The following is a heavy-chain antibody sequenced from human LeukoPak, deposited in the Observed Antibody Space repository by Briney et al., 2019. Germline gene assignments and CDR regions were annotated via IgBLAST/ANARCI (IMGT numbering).Heavy chain of an antibody. Sequence: GGSLRLSCAASGFTFSSYSMNWVRQAPGKGLEWVSSISSSSSYIYYADSVKGRFTISRDNAKNSLYLQMNSLRAEDTAVYYCARDMNYDILTNSRFDPWGQGTLVTVSS. CDR1: GFTFSSYS. V-gene: IGHV3-21*01. CDR2: ISSSSSYI. D-gene: IGHD3-9*01. CDR3: ARDMNYDILTNSRFDP. J-gene: IGHJ5*02.